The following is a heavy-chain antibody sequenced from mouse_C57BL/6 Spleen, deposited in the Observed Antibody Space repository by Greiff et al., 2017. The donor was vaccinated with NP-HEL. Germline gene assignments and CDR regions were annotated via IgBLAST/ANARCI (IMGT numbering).Heavy chain of an antibody. V-gene: IGHV2-5*01. CDR3: AKGGLSITTVVATDYWYFDV. J-gene: IGHJ1*03. CDR1: GFSLTSYG. CDR2: IWRGGST. D-gene: IGHD1-1*01. Sequence: QVQLQQSGPGLVQPSQSLSITCTVSGFSLTSYGVHWVRQSPGKGLEWLGVIWRGGSTDYNAAFMSRLSITKDNSKSQVFFKMNSLQADDTAIYYCAKGGLSITTVVATDYWYFDVWGTGTTVTVSS.